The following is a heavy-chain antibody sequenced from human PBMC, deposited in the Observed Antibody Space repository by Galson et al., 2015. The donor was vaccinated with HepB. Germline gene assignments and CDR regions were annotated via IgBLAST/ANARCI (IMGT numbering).Heavy chain of an antibody. D-gene: IGHD2-2*01. CDR3: ARGRRGRGGIVVVPAAYYYYYYMDV. J-gene: IGHJ6*03. V-gene: IGHV6-1*01. CDR2: TYYRSKWYN. Sequence: CAISGDSVSSHSAAWNWIRQSPSRGLEWLGRTYYRSKWYNDYAVSVKSRITINPDTSKNQFSLQLNSVTPEDTAVYYCARGRRGRGGIVVVPAAYYYYYYMDVWGKGTTVTVSS. CDR1: GDSVSSHSAA.